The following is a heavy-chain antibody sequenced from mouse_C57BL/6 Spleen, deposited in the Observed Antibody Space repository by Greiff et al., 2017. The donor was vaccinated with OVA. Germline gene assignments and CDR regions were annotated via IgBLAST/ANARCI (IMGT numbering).Heavy chain of an antibody. CDR1: GYTFTSYW. V-gene: IGHV1-64*01. CDR3: ARGGITTVVPYWYFDV. D-gene: IGHD1-1*01. J-gene: IGHJ1*03. Sequence: QVQLKQPGAELVKPGASVKLSCKASGYTFTSYWMHWVKQRPGQGLEWIGMIHPNSGSTNYNEKFKSKATLTVDKSSSTAYMQLSSLTSEDSAVYYCARGGITTVVPYWYFDVWGTGTTVTVSS. CDR2: IHPNSGST.